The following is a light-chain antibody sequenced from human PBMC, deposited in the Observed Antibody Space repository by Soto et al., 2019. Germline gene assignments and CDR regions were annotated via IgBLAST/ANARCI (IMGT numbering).Light chain of an antibody. Sequence: MVMTQSPATLSVSQGETATLSCRASQRLSTNLAWYQQKPGQAPRLLIYDAATRATGVPARFSGRGSGTEFTLSITSLQSEDFAVYYCQQYTNWRTFGQGTKVDSK. V-gene: IGKV3-15*01. CDR1: QRLSTN. CDR2: DAA. J-gene: IGKJ1*01. CDR3: QQYTNWRT.